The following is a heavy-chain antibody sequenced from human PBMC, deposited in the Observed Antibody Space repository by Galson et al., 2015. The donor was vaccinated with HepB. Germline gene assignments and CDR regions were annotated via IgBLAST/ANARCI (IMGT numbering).Heavy chain of an antibody. CDR3: AKLWEWLSKSPFDY. J-gene: IGHJ4*02. V-gene: IGHV3-30*18. CDR1: GFTFSSYG. D-gene: IGHD3-3*01. Sequence: SLRLSCAASGFTFSSYGMHWVRQAPGKGLEWVAVISYDGSNKYYADSVKGRFTISRDNSKNTLYLQMNSLRAEDTAVYYCAKLWEWLSKSPFDYWDQGTLVTVSS. CDR2: ISYDGSNK.